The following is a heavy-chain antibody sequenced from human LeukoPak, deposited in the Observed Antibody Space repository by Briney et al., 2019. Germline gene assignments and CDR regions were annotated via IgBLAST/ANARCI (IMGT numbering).Heavy chain of an antibody. CDR2: INSDGSTT. Sequence: GGSLRLSCAASGFTFSSYWMHWVRQAPGKGLVWVSRINSDGSTTNYADSVKGRFTISRDNSKNTLYLQMSNLRAEDTAVYYCVKEQSYGWYRVADYWGQGTLVTVSS. J-gene: IGHJ4*02. CDR3: VKEQSYGWYRVADY. D-gene: IGHD6-19*01. V-gene: IGHV3-74*01. CDR1: GFTFSSYW.